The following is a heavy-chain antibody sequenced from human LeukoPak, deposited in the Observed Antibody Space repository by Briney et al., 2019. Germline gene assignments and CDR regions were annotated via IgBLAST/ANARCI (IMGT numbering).Heavy chain of an antibody. J-gene: IGHJ4*02. V-gene: IGHV4-39*01. D-gene: IGHD6-13*01. CDR1: GGSISSSSYY. CDR2: IYYSGST. CDR3: ARHEGAAAADAGYFDY. Sequence: SETLSLTCTVSGGSISSSSYYWGWIRQPPGKGLEWIGSIYYSGSTYYNPSLKSRVTISVDTSKNQFSLKLSSVTAADTAVYYCARHEGAAAADAGYFDYWGQGTLVTVSS.